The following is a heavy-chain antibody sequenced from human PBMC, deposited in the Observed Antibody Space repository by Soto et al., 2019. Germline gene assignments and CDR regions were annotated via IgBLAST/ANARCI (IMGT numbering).Heavy chain of an antibody. CDR2: IIPIFGTT. CDR1: GGTFSSYA. Sequence: GASVKVSCKASGGTFSSYAISWVRQAPGQGLEWMGGIIPIFGTTNYAQKFQGRVTITADESTSTAYMELSSLRSEDTAVYYCASARGYSYGSQGHFDYWGQGTLVTVSS. J-gene: IGHJ4*02. CDR3: ASARGYSYGSQGHFDY. V-gene: IGHV1-69*13. D-gene: IGHD5-18*01.